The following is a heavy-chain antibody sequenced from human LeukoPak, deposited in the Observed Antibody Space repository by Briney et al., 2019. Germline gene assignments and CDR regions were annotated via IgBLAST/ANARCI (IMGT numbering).Heavy chain of an antibody. V-gene: IGHV4-34*01. CDR2: INHSGST. CDR1: GGSFSDYD. Sequence: PSETLSLTCAVSGGSFSDYDWSWIRQPPGKGLEWIGEINHSGSTNYNPSLKSRVTISVDTSKNQFSLKLSSVTAADTAVYFCARGPYSYDSSGAFDIWGQGTMVTVSS. CDR3: ARGPYSYDSSGAFDI. D-gene: IGHD3-22*01. J-gene: IGHJ3*02.